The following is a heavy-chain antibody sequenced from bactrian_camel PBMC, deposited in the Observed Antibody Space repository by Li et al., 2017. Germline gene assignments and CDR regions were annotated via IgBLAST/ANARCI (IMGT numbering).Heavy chain of an antibody. CDR3: AVQFLEASCARVHAIDD. J-gene: IGHJ4*01. CDR1: GSSVCELY. CDR2: IDKRGMT. Sequence: VQLVESGGSSVQAGGSLRLSCEVSGSSVCELYMAWFRQAPGMERDGVAAIDKRGMTTYAGSLQGRFTISKDNAANTLYLQMSNLKPEDTAMYYCAVQFLEASCARVHAIDDWGQGTQVTVS. V-gene: IGHV3S53*01. D-gene: IGHD4*01.